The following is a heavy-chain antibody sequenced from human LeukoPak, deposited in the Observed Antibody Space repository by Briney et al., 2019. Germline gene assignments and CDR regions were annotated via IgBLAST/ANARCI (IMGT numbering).Heavy chain of an antibody. Sequence: LETLSLTCTVSGGSIGTYYWSWIRQPPGKGLEWIGSIYYTGNTYYNASLKSRVTISIDTSKNQISLRLTSVTATDTAMYYCARQTGSGLFTLPGGQGTLVTVSS. CDR3: ARQTGSGLFTLP. D-gene: IGHD3/OR15-3a*01. V-gene: IGHV4-59*04. J-gene: IGHJ4*02. CDR2: IYYTGNT. CDR1: GGSIGTYY.